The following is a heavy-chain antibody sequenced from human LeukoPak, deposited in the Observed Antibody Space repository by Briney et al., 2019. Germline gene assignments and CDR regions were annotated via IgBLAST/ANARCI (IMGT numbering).Heavy chain of an antibody. V-gene: IGHV3-21*01. CDR2: ISSSGSDI. CDR3: AKGYYDSSGYYGAYYFDY. D-gene: IGHD3-22*01. CDR1: GFTFSSYS. Sequence: GGSLRLSCAASGFTFSSYSMNWVRQAPGKGLEWVSCISSSGSDIYNADSVKGRFTISRDNSKNTLYLQMNSLRAEDTAVYYCAKGYYDSSGYYGAYYFDYWGQGTLVTVSS. J-gene: IGHJ4*02.